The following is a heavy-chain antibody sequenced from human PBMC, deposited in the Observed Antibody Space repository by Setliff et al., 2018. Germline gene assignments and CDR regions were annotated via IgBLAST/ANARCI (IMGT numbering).Heavy chain of an antibody. CDR3: AKDRSSYYYGSGSYFYGMDV. D-gene: IGHD3-10*01. J-gene: IGHJ6*02. CDR1: GFSFGGHD. Sequence: GGSLRLSCAASGFSFGGHDMHWVRQAPGKGLEWVAFIRYDGSHKYYADSVKGRFTISRDYSKNTLYLQMNSLRAEDTAVYYCAKDRSSYYYGSGSYFYGMDVWGQGTTVTVSS. CDR2: IRYDGSHK. V-gene: IGHV3-30*02.